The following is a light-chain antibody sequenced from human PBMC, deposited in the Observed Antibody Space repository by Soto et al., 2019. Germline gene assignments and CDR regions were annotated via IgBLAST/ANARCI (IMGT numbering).Light chain of an antibody. V-gene: IGLV1-51*01. CDR3: GTWDSSLSAVV. J-gene: IGLJ3*02. Sequence: QSVLTQPPSVSAAPGQKVTISCSGSSSNIGNNYVSWYQQLPGTAPKLLIYDNNKRPSGIPDRFSGSKSGTSATLGITGLQTGHEADYYCGTWDSSLSAVVFGGGTKLTV. CDR1: SSNIGNNY. CDR2: DNN.